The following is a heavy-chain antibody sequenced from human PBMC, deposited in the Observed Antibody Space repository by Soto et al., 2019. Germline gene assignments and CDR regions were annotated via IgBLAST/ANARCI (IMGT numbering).Heavy chain of an antibody. CDR2: INPHGGST. J-gene: IGHJ5*02. Sequence: ASVKVSCKARTDTFTSYYINWVRQAPGQGLEWMGVINPHGGSTAYAQKFKGRVTLTRDTSASTVYMEVSSLTSEDTAMYYCARSSGGYFGIIIERPNSTLPWGTTTLV. CDR1: TDTFTSYY. V-gene: IGHV1-46*01. D-gene: IGHD3-9*01. CDR3: ARSSGGYFGIIIERPNSTLP.